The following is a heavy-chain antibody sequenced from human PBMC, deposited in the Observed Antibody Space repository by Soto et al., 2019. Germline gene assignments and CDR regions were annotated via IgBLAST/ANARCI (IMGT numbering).Heavy chain of an antibody. J-gene: IGHJ6*03. CDR1: GGSISSSICY. CDR3: ARRLGDPFYCMDV. D-gene: IGHD3-10*01. V-gene: IGHV4-39*02. Sequence: SETLSLTCTVSGGSISSSICYWGWIRQPPGKGLEWIGSIYYSGSTYYNPSLKSRVTISVDTSKNHFSLKLTSVTATDTAVYYCARRLGDPFYCMDVWGKGTTVTVSS. CDR2: IYYSGST.